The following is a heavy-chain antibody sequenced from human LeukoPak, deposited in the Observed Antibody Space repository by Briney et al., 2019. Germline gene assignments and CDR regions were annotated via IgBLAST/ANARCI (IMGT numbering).Heavy chain of an antibody. CDR3: ARVTFPEQWLDAFDI. J-gene: IGHJ3*02. CDR2: MNPNSGNT. CDR1: GYTFTSYD. Sequence: GVSVKVSCKASGYTFTSYDINWVRQATGQGPEWMGWMNPNSGNTGYAQKFQGRVTMTRNTSISTAYMELSSLRSEDTAVYYCARVTFPEQWLDAFDIWGQGTMVSVSS. D-gene: IGHD6-19*01. V-gene: IGHV1-8*01.